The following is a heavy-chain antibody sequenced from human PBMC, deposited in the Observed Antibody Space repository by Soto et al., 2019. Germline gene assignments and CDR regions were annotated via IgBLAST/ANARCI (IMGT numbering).Heavy chain of an antibody. Sequence: QVQLVESGGGLVKPGGSLRLSCAASGFTFSDYYMSWIRQAPGKGLEWVSYISSSGSTIYYADSVKGRFTISRDNAKNVLXXQMNSLRAEDTAVYYCARDQGYCSGGSCYFYGMDVWGQGTTVTVSS. J-gene: IGHJ6*02. CDR2: ISSSGSTI. D-gene: IGHD2-15*01. CDR1: GFTFSDYY. V-gene: IGHV3-11*01. CDR3: ARDQGYCSGGSCYFYGMDV.